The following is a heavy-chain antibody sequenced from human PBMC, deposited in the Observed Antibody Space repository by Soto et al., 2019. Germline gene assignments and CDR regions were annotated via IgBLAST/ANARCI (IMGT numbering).Heavy chain of an antibody. CDR3: ARDHPPPSSGLDF. D-gene: IGHD6-19*01. V-gene: IGHV1-18*01. CDR1: GYTFTSYC. J-gene: IGHJ4*02. CDR2: ISAYNGNT. Sequence: ASVKVSCKASGYTFTSYCISWVRQAPGQGLEWMGWISAYNGNTNYAQKLQGRVTMTIDTSTSTAYMELRSLRSDDTAVYYCARDHPPPSSGLDFWGQGTLVTVSS.